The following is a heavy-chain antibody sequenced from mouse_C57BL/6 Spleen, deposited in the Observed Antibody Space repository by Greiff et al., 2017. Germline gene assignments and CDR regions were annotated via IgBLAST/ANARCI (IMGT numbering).Heavy chain of an antibody. J-gene: IGHJ2*01. D-gene: IGHD2-4*01. Sequence: VQLQQPGAELVKPGASVKLSCKASGYTFPSYWMHWVKQRPGQGLAWIGMIHPNSGSTNYNEKFKSKATLTVDKSSSTAYMQLSSLTSEDSAVYYCAREHYDYDAYSFDYWGQGTTLTVSS. CDR2: IHPNSGST. CDR3: AREHYDYDAYSFDY. V-gene: IGHV1-64*01. CDR1: GYTFPSYW.